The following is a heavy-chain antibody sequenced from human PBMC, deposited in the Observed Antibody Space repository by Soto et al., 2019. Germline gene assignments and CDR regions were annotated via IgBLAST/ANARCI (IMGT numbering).Heavy chain of an antibody. D-gene: IGHD3-3*01. Sequence: SETLSITCAVYGGSFSGYYWSWIRQPPGKGLEWIGEINHSGSTNYNPSLKSRVTISVDTSKNQFSLKLSSVTAADTAVYYCARGRGGVRFLEWLLGAPFDYWGQGTLVTVSS. CDR2: INHSGST. J-gene: IGHJ4*02. V-gene: IGHV4-34*01. CDR1: GGSFSGYY. CDR3: ARGRGGVRFLEWLLGAPFDY.